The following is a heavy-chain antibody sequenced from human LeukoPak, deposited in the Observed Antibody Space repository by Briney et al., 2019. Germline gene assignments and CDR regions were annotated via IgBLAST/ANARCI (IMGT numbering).Heavy chain of an antibody. V-gene: IGHV3-23*01. CDR2: ISGSGGST. CDR3: AKDALYCGGDCYSKNNFDY. J-gene: IGHJ4*02. CDR1: GFTFSSYA. Sequence: GGSLRLSCAASGFTFSSYAMSWVRQAPGKGLEWVSAISGSGGSTYYADSVKGRFTISRDNSKNTLYLQMNSLRAEDTAVYYCAKDALYCGGDCYSKNNFDYWGQGTLVTVSS. D-gene: IGHD2-21*02.